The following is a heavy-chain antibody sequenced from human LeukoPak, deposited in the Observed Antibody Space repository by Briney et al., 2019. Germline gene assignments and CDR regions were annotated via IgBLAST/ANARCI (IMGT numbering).Heavy chain of an antibody. D-gene: IGHD1-26*01. J-gene: IGHJ4*01. CDR3: ARGGASPRYFDY. V-gene: IGHV4-59*11. CDR2: FSYSGST. Sequence: SEKMSFTWTVCDGSISGQNWRWLRKPPGKGLEWIGFFSYSGSTNYNPSLNGRVTISLDTSKNQLPLRLNSATAAHTAGYYCARGGASPRYFDYWGQATLSPPPQ. CDR1: DGSISGQN.